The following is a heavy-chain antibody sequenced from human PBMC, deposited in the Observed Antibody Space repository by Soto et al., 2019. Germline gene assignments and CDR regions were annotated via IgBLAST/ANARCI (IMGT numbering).Heavy chain of an antibody. CDR1: GGSISSYY. CDR2: IYNSGST. J-gene: IGHJ4*02. Sequence: SETLYLTCTVSGGSISSYYWSWIRQPPGKGLEWIGYIYNSGSTNYNPSLKSRVTISVDTSKNQFSLKLSSVTAADTAVYYCARGSTGYSSSWYRYWGQGTLVTVSS. CDR3: ARGSTGYSSSWYRY. V-gene: IGHV4-59*08. D-gene: IGHD6-13*01.